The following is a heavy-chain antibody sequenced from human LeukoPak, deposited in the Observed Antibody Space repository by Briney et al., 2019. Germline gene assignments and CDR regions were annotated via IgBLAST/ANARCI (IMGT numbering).Heavy chain of an antibody. V-gene: IGHV3-21*04. Sequence: PGGSLRLSCAASGFTFSSYSMNWVRQASGKGLEWVSSISSSSSYIYYADSVKGRFTISRDNSKNTLYLQMNSLRAEDTAVYYCAEDLSYDSSGYYAYWGQGTLVTVSS. D-gene: IGHD3-22*01. J-gene: IGHJ4*02. CDR3: AEDLSYDSSGYYAY. CDR1: GFTFSSYS. CDR2: ISSSSSYI.